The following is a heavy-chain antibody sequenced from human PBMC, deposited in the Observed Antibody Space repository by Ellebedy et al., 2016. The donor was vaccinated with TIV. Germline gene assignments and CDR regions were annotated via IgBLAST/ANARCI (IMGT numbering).Heavy chain of an antibody. D-gene: IGHD1-26*01. J-gene: IGHJ6*02. Sequence: GESLKISCAAPGFTVSSNYMSWVRQAPGKGLEWVSVIYSGGSTYYADSVKGRFTISRDNSKNTLYLQMNSLRAEDTAVYYCARDGARTLGYYYYGMDVWGQGTTVTVSS. CDR1: GFTVSSNY. V-gene: IGHV3-53*01. CDR3: ARDGARTLGYYYYGMDV. CDR2: IYSGGST.